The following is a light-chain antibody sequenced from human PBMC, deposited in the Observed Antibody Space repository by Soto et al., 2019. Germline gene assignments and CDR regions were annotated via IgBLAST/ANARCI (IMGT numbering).Light chain of an antibody. Sequence: EVVLTQSPGTLSLSPGESATLSCRASQSVSSNYLAWYQQKPGQAPRLLIYGVSTRATGIPDRFSGSGSGTDFSLTISSLEPEDFALYYCQQYFTSPRTFGGGTKVEIK. CDR3: QQYFTSPRT. V-gene: IGKV3-20*01. CDR1: QSVSSNY. CDR2: GVS. J-gene: IGKJ4*01.